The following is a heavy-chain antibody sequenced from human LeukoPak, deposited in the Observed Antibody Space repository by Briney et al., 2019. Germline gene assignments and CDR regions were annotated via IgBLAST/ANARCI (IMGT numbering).Heavy chain of an antibody. CDR1: GFTVSSSY. V-gene: IGHV3-53*01. D-gene: IGHD1-1*01. Sequence: GGSLRLSCAASGFTVSSSYMSWVRQAPGKGLEWVSITYTDVNTNYADSVKGRFTISRDNSQNTLSLQTNSLRAEDTAVYYCARKNDLFIAAFDIWGQGTVVTVSS. J-gene: IGHJ3*02. CDR2: TYTDVNT. CDR3: ARKNDLFIAAFDI.